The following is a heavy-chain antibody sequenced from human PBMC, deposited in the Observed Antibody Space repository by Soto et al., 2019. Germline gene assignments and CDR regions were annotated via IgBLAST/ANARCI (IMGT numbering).Heavy chain of an antibody. CDR1: GFTFDDYA. Sequence: EVQLVESGGGLVQPGRSLRLSCAASGFTFDDYAMHWVRQAPGKGLEWVSGISWNSGSIGYADSVKGRFTISRDNAKNSLYLQMNSLRAEDTALYYCAKDFRSYWFDPWGQGTLVTVSS. V-gene: IGHV3-9*01. J-gene: IGHJ5*02. CDR2: ISWNSGSI. D-gene: IGHD1-26*01. CDR3: AKDFRSYWFDP.